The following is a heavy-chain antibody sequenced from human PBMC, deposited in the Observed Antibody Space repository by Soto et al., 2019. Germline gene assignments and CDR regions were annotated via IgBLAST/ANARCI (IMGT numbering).Heavy chain of an antibody. D-gene: IGHD3-9*01. J-gene: IGHJ4*02. Sequence: QVQLVQSGAEVKKPGASVKVSCKASGYTFTSYGISWVRQAPGQGLEWMGWISAYNGNTNYAQKLQGRVTMSTDTSTSTAYMELRSLRSDDTAVYYCARDPVDVLRYFDWSRFDYWGQGTLVTVSS. CDR2: ISAYNGNT. V-gene: IGHV1-18*01. CDR3: ARDPVDVLRYFDWSRFDY. CDR1: GYTFTSYG.